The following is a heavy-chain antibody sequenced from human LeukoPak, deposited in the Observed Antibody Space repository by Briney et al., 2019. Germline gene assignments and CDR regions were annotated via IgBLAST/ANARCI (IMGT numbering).Heavy chain of an antibody. CDR1: GYTFTSYA. CDR3: ARDKVAGTMDY. D-gene: IGHD6-19*01. Sequence: ASVKVSCKASGYTFTSYAMHWARQAPGQRLEWMGWINAGNGNTKYSQKFQGRVTITRDTSASTAYMELSSLRSEDTAVYYCARDKVAGTMDYWGQGTLVTVSS. J-gene: IGHJ4*02. V-gene: IGHV1-3*01. CDR2: INAGNGNT.